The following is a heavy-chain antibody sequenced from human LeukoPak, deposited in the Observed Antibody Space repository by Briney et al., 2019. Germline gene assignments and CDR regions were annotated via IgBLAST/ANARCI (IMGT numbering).Heavy chain of an antibody. D-gene: IGHD4-17*01. CDR3: ARRQVIGYGVQPFDY. J-gene: IGHJ4*02. CDR1: GYSFTSYW. CDR2: IDPSDSYT. Sequence: GESLKISCKGSGYSFTSYWISWVRQMPGKGLEWMGRIDPSDSYTNYSPSFQSHVTISADKSISTAYLQWSSLKASDTAMYYCARRQVIGYGVQPFDYWGQGTLVTVSS. V-gene: IGHV5-10-1*01.